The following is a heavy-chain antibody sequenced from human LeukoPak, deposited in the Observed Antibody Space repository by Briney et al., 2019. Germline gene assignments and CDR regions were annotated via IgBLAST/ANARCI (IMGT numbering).Heavy chain of an antibody. V-gene: IGHV4-59*01. CDR3: ARDRGSLSCAFDI. Sequence: PSETPSLTRTVSGGSICNYYWSWIRQPPRKALEWIGYIYYSGSTSYNPSLKSRGTISLDTSNNQFSLRLSSVTAADTAVYYCARDRGSLSCAFDIWGRGTRVTVSS. J-gene: IGHJ3*02. CDR2: IYYSGST. CDR1: GGSICNYY. D-gene: IGHD2-15*01.